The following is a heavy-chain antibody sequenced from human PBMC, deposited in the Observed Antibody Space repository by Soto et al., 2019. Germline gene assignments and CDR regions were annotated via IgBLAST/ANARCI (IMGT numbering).Heavy chain of an antibody. V-gene: IGHV1-46*01. Sequence: QVQLVQSGAEVKKPGASVKVSCKASGYTFTSYYMHWVGQAPGQGLEWMGIINPSGGSTSYAQKFQGRVTMTRDTSTSTVYMELSSLRSEDTAVYYCASKTQLVRDYYYGMDVWGQGTTVTVSS. D-gene: IGHD6-6*01. CDR2: INPSGGST. J-gene: IGHJ6*02. CDR1: GYTFTSYY. CDR3: ASKTQLVRDYYYGMDV.